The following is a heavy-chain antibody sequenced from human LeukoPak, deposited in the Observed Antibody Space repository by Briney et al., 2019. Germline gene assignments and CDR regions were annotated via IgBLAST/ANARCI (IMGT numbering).Heavy chain of an antibody. V-gene: IGHV3-23*01. D-gene: IGHD5-12*01. J-gene: IGHJ4*02. Sequence: GGSLRLSRAASGFTFSAYAMSWVRQAPGKGLEWVSTSGSGYSTYYADSVKGRFTISRDNSKNTPYLQMNSLRAEDTAVYYCTKDRRGYDQAIDYWGQGTLVIVSS. CDR2: SGSGYST. CDR3: TKDRRGYDQAIDY. CDR1: GFTFSAYA.